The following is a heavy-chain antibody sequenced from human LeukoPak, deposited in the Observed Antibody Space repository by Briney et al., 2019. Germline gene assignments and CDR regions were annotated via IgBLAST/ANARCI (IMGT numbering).Heavy chain of an antibody. CDR3: ARAGSSGWYEIDY. Sequence: NAGGSLRLSCAASGFTFSSYSMNWVRQAPGKGLEWVSSISSSSSYIYYADSVKGRFTISRDNAKNSLYLQMNSLRAEDTAVYYCARAGSSGWYEIDYWGQGTLVTVSS. CDR1: GFTFSSYS. D-gene: IGHD6-19*01. CDR2: ISSSSSYI. V-gene: IGHV3-21*01. J-gene: IGHJ4*02.